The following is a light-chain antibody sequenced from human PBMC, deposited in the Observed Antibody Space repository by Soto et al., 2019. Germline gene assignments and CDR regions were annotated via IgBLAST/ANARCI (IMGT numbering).Light chain of an antibody. V-gene: IGKV3-20*01. CDR2: GAS. J-gene: IGKJ1*01. CDR1: QSVSSSY. Sequence: EIVLTQSPGTLSLSPGERATLSCRASQSVSSSYLAWYQQKPGQAPRLLIYGASSRATGIPDRFSGNGSGTDFTLTISRLEPEDFAVYYCQQYGSSPWTFGQGTKGEIK. CDR3: QQYGSSPWT.